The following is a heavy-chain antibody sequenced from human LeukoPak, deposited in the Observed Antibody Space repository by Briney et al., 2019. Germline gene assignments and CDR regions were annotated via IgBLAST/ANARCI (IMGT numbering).Heavy chain of an antibody. CDR2: ICGRDGGT. CDR1: GFIFSKYA. V-gene: IGHV3-23*01. D-gene: IGHD3-9*01. CDR3: AKWGDYDIFTGYYDSDY. J-gene: IGHJ4*01. Sequence: GAYLRLSCAASGFIFSKYAMRWVRQAPGKGLEWVSAICGRDGGTYYGDSVKGRFTVSRDDPKHTLYLQMNTLRVEDTAVYYCAKWGDYDIFTGYYDSDYWGHGTLVTVSS.